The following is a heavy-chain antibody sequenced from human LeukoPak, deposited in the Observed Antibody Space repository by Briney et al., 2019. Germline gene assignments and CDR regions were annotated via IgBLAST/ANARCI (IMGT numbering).Heavy chain of an antibody. CDR2: ISGSGGTI. J-gene: IGHJ4*02. CDR1: GFTFSSYA. V-gene: IGHV3-48*04. CDR3: ARGGARYFAD. Sequence: GGSLRLSCAASGFTFSSYAMSWVRQAPGKGLEWVSCISGSGGTITYADSVKGRFTISRDNAKNSLFLQMNSLRVEDTAVYYCARGGARYFADWGPGTLVTVSS.